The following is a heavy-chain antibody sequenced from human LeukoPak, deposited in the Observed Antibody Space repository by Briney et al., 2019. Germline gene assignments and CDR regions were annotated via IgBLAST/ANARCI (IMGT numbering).Heavy chain of an antibody. CDR3: ARYFCSGGICYHFDY. J-gene: IGHJ4*02. D-gene: IGHD2-15*01. CDR1: GGSISPHY. V-gene: IGHV4-59*08. Sequence: SETLSLTCTGPGGSISPHYWSWIRQPPGKGLEWIGFIYYSGMTTYNPSLKSRVTISVHMSKNQFSLKLSSVTAADTALYYCARYFCSGGICYHFDYWGQGTLVTVSS. CDR2: IYYSGMT.